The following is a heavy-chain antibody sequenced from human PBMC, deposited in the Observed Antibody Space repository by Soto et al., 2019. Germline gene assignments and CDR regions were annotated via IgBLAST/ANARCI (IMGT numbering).Heavy chain of an antibody. CDR1: GFTFSSYA. D-gene: IGHD3-3*01. V-gene: IGHV3-23*01. CDR3: AKRVNTYYFDY. J-gene: IGHJ4*02. CDR2: ISGSGGST. Sequence: EVQLLESGGGLVQPGGSLRLSCAASGFTFSSYAMSWVRQAPGKGLEWVSAISGSGGSTFHADSVKGRFSISRDNSQNTLYLQMNSLRAEDTAVYYCAKRVNTYYFDYWGQGTLVTVSS.